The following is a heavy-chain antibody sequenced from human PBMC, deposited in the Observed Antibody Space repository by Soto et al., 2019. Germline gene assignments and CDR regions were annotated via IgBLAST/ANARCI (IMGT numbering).Heavy chain of an antibody. J-gene: IGHJ6*02. D-gene: IGHD3-10*01. V-gene: IGHV3-23*01. Sequence: PGGSLRLSCAASGFTFSSYAMSWVRQAPGKGLEWVSAISGSGGSTYYADSVKGRFTISRDNSKNTLYLQMNSLRAEDTAVFCKRGVTMVRGVIITHRYGMDVWGQGTTVTVSS. CDR2: ISGSGGST. CDR1: GFTFSSYA. CDR3: RGVTMVRGVIITHRYGMDV.